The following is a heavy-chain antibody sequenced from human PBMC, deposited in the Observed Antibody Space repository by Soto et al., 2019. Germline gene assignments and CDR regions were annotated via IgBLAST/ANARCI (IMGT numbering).Heavy chain of an antibody. Sequence: SETLSLTCSVSGDYIHVGGYYWTWIRQRPGKGLEWMGYIYYTGSTYYNPSLESRLTMSVDRSKNQFSLKLTSATAADTAVYFCAREPYCTSATCFIHFDSWGQGSLVTVSS. CDR1: GDYIHVGGYY. D-gene: IGHD2-2*01. CDR3: AREPYCTSATCFIHFDS. CDR2: IYYTGST. J-gene: IGHJ4*02. V-gene: IGHV4-31*03.